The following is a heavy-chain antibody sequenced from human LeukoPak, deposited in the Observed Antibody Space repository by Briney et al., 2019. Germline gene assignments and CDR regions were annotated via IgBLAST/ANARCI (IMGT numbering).Heavy chain of an antibody. CDR1: GGSVSSSSHY. CDR2: IYYSGST. J-gene: IGHJ1*01. D-gene: IGHD2-15*01. V-gene: IGHV4-39*01. Sequence: SETLSLTCTVSGGSVSSSSHYWNWIRQPPGRGLEWIGSIYYSGSTNYNPSLQSRVTISVDTSKNQFSLRLSSVTAADTAMYYCARRDCSGGSCYFQPWGQGTLVTVSS. CDR3: ARRDCSGGSCYFQP.